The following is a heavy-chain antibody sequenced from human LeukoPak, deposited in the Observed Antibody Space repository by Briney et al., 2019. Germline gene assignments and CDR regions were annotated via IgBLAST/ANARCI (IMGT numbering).Heavy chain of an antibody. CDR3: ARDWGGPGIFGVVTPDYGMDV. D-gene: IGHD3-3*01. V-gene: IGHV4-34*01. CDR2: INHSGST. CDR1: GGSFSGYY. J-gene: IGHJ6*02. Sequence: PSETLSLTCAVYGGSFSGYYWSWIRQPPGKGLEWIGEINHSGSTNYNPSLKSRVTISVDTSKNQFSLKLSSVTAADTAVYYCARDWGGPGIFGVVTPDYGMDVWGQGTTVTVSS.